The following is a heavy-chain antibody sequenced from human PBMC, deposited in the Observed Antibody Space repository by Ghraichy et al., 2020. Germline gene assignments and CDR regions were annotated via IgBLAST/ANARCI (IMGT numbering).Heavy chain of an antibody. CDR2: INHSGST. D-gene: IGHD5-18*01. V-gene: IGHV4-34*01. Sequence: SETLSLTCAVYGGSFSGYYWSWIRQPPGKGLEWIGEINHSGSTNYNPSLKSRVTISVDTSKNQFSLKLSSVTAADTAVYYCARATRGYSYGYSYYYYYYMDVWGKGTTVTVSS. J-gene: IGHJ6*03. CDR3: ARATRGYSYGYSYYYYYYMDV. CDR1: GGSFSGYY.